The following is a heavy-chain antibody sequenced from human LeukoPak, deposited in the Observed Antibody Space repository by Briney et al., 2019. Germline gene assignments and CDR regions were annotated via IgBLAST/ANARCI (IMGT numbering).Heavy chain of an antibody. CDR2: IGGSGVST. J-gene: IGHJ4*02. D-gene: IGHD3-10*01. CDR3: AKDVAGVRGVRGGFDY. CDR1: GFTFTSYA. Sequence: PGGSLRLSCAASGFTFTSYAMSWVRQAPGKGLEWVSAIGGSGVSTYYADSVKGRFTISRDNSKNTLYLQMNSLRAEDTAIYHCAKDVAGVRGVRGGFDYWGQGTLVTVSS. V-gene: IGHV3-23*01.